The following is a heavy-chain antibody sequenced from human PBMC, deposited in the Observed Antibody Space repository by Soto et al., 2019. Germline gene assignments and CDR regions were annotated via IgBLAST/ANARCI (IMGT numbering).Heavy chain of an antibody. CDR2: MNPNSGNT. V-gene: IGHV1-8*01. J-gene: IGHJ4*02. D-gene: IGHD6-19*01. CDR1: GYAITRYD. Sequence: ASVKVSCKTSGYAITRYDGNWVRQATGQGLEWMGWMNPNSGNTGYAQKFQGRVTMTRNTSISTAYMELSSLRSEDTAVYYCARGLSAWLVRYDYWGQGTLVTVSS. CDR3: ARGLSAWLVRYDY.